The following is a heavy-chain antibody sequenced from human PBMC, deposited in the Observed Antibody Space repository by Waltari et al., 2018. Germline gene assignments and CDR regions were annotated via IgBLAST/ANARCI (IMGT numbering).Heavy chain of an antibody. V-gene: IGHV1-69*01. CDR3: AGSGYDFSRRRPNWFDP. CDR2: IIPIFGTA. CDR1: GGTFSSYA. Sequence: QVQLVQSGAEVKKPGSSVKVSCKASGGTFSSYAISWVRQAPGQGLEWMGGIIPIFGTANYAQKFQGRVTITADESTSTAYMELSSLRSEDTAVYYCAGSGYDFSRRRPNWFDPWGQGTLVTVSS. J-gene: IGHJ5*02. D-gene: IGHD5-12*01.